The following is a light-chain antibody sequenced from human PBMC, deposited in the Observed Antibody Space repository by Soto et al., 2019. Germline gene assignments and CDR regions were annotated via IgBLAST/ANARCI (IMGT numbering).Light chain of an antibody. CDR1: QSVSSSY. CDR2: GAS. Sequence: EIVLTQSPGTLSLSPGERTTLSCRARQSVSSSYLAWYQQKPGQAPRPLFYGASSRAIGIPDRFSGSGSGRDFTLTSSRLEPEDFAVYYCQQYGSSPLTFGQGTKVEIK. J-gene: IGKJ1*01. V-gene: IGKV3-20*01. CDR3: QQYGSSPLT.